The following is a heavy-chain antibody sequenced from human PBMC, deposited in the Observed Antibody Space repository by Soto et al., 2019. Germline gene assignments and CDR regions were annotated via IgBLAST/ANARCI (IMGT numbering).Heavy chain of an antibody. CDR1: PGSLNSGGYY. V-gene: IGHV4-61*03. CDR2: IFYNGGT. Sequence: PSETLSLTCTVSPGSLNSGGYYWSWIRQPPGKGLEWIGFIFYNGGTSYNPSLGSRVTISADTSKTLFSLNLNFVTAADTAVYYCARGDHGPRRFYFDTWGQGTLVTVSS. CDR3: ARGDHGPRRFYFDT. J-gene: IGHJ4*02. D-gene: IGHD2-8*01.